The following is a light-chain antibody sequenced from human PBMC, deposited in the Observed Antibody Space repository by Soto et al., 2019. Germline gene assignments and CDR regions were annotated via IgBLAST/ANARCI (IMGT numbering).Light chain of an antibody. CDR2: GAS. Sequence: EIVLTQSPGILSLSPGERATLSCRASQSVSNDFLAWYQQKPGQAPRLLIYGASSRATGIPDRFSGSGSGTDFTLTISRLEPEDFAVYYCQQYGNSPRTFGPGTKVDIK. CDR3: QQYGNSPRT. J-gene: IGKJ3*01. V-gene: IGKV3-20*01. CDR1: QSVSNDF.